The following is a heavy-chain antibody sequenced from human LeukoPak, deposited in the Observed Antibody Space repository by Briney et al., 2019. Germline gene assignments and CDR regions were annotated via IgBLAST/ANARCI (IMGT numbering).Heavy chain of an antibody. V-gene: IGHV4-59*11. CDR3: ARDLVTVTKGLDI. J-gene: IGHJ3*02. D-gene: IGHD4-17*01. CDR1: DDSFSSHY. Sequence: SETLSLTCAVSDDSFSSHYWTWIRQPPGKGLEWIGYISYIGTTNYNPSLKSRVTLSIDTSKNQFSLKLRSVTAADTAVYYCARDLVTVTKGLDIWGQGTMVSVSS. CDR2: ISYIGTT.